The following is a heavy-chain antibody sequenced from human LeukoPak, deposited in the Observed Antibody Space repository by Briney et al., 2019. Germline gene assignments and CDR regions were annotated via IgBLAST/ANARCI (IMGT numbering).Heavy chain of an antibody. CDR2: IYYSGST. J-gene: IGHJ3*02. D-gene: IGHD6-13*01. CDR1: GGSISSYY. V-gene: IGHV4-30-4*01. CDR3: ARDRIAHDAFDI. Sequence: SETLSLTCTVSGGSISSYYWSWIRQPPGKGLEWIGYIYYSGSTYYNPSLKSRVTISVDTSKNQFSLKLSSVTAADTAVYYCARDRIAHDAFDIWGQGTMVTVSS.